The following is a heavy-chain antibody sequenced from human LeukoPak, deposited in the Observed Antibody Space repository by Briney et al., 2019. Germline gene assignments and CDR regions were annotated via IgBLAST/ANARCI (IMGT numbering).Heavy chain of an antibody. Sequence: ASVKVSGKASGYTCTSYYMHWVRQAPGQGLEWMGIINPSGGSTSYAQKFQGRVTMTRDMSTSTVYMELSSLRSEDTAVYYCAMSRRWSSGWYYFDYWGQGTLVTVSS. CDR1: GYTCTSYY. CDR3: AMSRRWSSGWYYFDY. V-gene: IGHV1-46*01. J-gene: IGHJ4*02. D-gene: IGHD6-19*01. CDR2: INPSGGST.